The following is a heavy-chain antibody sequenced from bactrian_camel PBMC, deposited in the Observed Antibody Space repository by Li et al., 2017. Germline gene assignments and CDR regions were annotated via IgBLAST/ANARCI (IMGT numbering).Heavy chain of an antibody. CDR2: LLTGRGST. V-gene: IGHV3S54*01. J-gene: IGHJ4*01. Sequence: QLVESGGGSAQAGGSLTLSCTASGSTYAMGWFRQPPGQEREGVAALLTGRGSTWYADPVKGRFAITRDDAKNTVYLQMNDLKPEDTAVYYCARDKDYVIGGRYNPDSQGTQVTVS. CDR1: GSTYA. D-gene: IGHD7*01.